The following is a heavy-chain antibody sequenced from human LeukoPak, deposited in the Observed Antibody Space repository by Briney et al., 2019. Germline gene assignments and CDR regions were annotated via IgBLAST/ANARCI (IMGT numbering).Heavy chain of an antibody. CDR1: GFTFSSYA. CDR3: ARDNQALTIPFDY. CDR2: ISGSGGST. D-gene: IGHD1-14*01. J-gene: IGHJ4*02. V-gene: IGHV3-23*01. Sequence: PGGSLRLSCAASGFTFSSYAMSWVRQAPGKGLEWVSAISGSGGSTYYADSVKGRFTISRDNSKNTLYLQINSLRVEDTAVYFCARDNQALTIPFDYWGQGTLVTVSS.